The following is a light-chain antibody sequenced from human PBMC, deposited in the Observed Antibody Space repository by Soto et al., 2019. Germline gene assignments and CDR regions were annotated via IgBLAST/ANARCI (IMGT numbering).Light chain of an antibody. Sequence: IVMTQSPVTLSVSPGERVTLSCRASETVRTNLAWFQQKPGQTPRLLIFGASTRATGIPTRFTGSGSETEFTLTIDSLQSEDLAVYYCQQYHKWPLTFGQGTKVEIK. J-gene: IGKJ1*01. CDR1: ETVRTN. CDR3: QQYHKWPLT. CDR2: GAS. V-gene: IGKV3-15*01.